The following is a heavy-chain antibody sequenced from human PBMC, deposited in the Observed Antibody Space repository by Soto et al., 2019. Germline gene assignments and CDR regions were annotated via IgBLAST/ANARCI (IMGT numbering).Heavy chain of an antibody. CDR2: IIPIFGTT. Sequence: SVKVSCKASGGTFSSYAISWVRQAPGQGLEWMGGIIPIFGTTNYAQKFQGRVTITADESTSTAYMELSSLRSEDTAVYYCARVRGGGSYRAEYFQHWGQGTLVTVSS. J-gene: IGHJ1*01. D-gene: IGHD1-26*01. CDR1: GGTFSSYA. CDR3: ARVRGGGSYRAEYFQH. V-gene: IGHV1-69*13.